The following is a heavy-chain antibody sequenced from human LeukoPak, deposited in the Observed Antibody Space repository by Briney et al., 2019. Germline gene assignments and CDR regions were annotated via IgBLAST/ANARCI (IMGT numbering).Heavy chain of an antibody. CDR3: AKWDYSYGEPFDY. Sequence: GSLRLSCAASGFTFSSYAMSWVRQAPGKGLEWVSGISGSDGSTFYADSVKGRFTISRDNSKNTLYLQMNSLRAEDTAVYYCAKWDYSYGEPFDYWGQGTLVTVSS. CDR1: GFTFSSYA. V-gene: IGHV3-23*01. D-gene: IGHD5-18*01. J-gene: IGHJ4*02. CDR2: ISGSDGST.